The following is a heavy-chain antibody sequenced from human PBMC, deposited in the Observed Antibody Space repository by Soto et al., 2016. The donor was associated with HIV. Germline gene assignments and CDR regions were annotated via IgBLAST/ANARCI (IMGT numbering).Heavy chain of an antibody. V-gene: IGHV1-2*02. CDR2: ILPNTGGT. D-gene: IGHD3-16*01. J-gene: IGHJ4*02. CDR3: VSYGY. Sequence: QVQLVQSGAEVKKPGASVKVSCKASGYTFSGYYMHWVRQAPGQGLEWMGWILPNTGGTKYAQNLQGRVTMTRNTSISTAYMEVTSLRSDDTAVYYCVSYGYWGRGTLVTVSS. CDR1: GYTFSGYY.